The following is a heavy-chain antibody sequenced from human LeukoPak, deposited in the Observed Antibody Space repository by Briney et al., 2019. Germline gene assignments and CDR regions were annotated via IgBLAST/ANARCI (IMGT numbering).Heavy chain of an antibody. Sequence: SETLSLTCTVFGGSISSSSYYWGWIRQPPGKGLEWIGSIYYSGSTYYNPSLKSRVTISVDTSKNQFSLKLSSVTAADTAVYYCARTSRGYYSGFDYWGQGTLVTVSS. J-gene: IGHJ4*02. CDR2: IYYSGST. CDR1: GGSISSSSYY. D-gene: IGHD3-22*01. CDR3: ARTSRGYYSGFDY. V-gene: IGHV4-39*07.